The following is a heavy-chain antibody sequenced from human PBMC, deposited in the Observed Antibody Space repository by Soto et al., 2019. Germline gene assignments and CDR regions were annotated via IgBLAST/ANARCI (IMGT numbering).Heavy chain of an antibody. V-gene: IGHV4-30-2*03. Sequence: PSETLSLTCAVSGDSISTGGFSWTWIRQPPGGGLEWIGNIYHSGTASYNPALTSRVTISIDISKNLFSLTLRSVTAADTAVYYCARHLPDYYDSSGYFLRPQHFDYWGQGTLVTVSS. J-gene: IGHJ4*02. CDR1: GDSISTGGFS. D-gene: IGHD3-22*01. CDR3: ARHLPDYYDSSGYFLRPQHFDY. CDR2: IYHSGTA.